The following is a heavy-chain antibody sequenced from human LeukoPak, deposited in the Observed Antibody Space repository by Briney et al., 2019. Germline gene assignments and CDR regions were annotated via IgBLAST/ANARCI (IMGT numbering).Heavy chain of an antibody. CDR3: ARDRGGFTYAKDY. Sequence: GVLRLSCAASGFTFSSYWMSWVRQAPGKGLEWVANIKQDGSEKYYVDSVKGRFTISRDNAKNSLYLQMNSLRAEDTAVYYCARDRGGFTYAKDYWGQGILVTVSS. J-gene: IGHJ4*02. V-gene: IGHV3-7*01. D-gene: IGHD5-18*01. CDR1: GFTFSSYW. CDR2: IKQDGSEK.